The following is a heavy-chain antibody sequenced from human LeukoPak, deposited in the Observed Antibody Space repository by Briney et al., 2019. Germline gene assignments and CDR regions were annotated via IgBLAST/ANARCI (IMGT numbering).Heavy chain of an antibody. J-gene: IGHJ4*02. CDR2: FYRGDNP. D-gene: IGHD1-26*01. CDR1: GFTLRSNH. V-gene: IGHV3-66*01. Sequence: GGSLRLSRAASGFTLRSNHMRWVRQAPGKGVDCVSVFYRGDNPYYAHSVKGPFPVSGYNSKNTLHLQMKSLRAEDTAVYYCARSTYSGISYDCWGQGTLVTVSS. CDR3: ARSTYSGISYDC.